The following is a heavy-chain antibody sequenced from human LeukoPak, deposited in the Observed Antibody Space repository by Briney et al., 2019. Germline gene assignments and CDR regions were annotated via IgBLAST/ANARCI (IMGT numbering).Heavy chain of an antibody. V-gene: IGHV3-33*01. CDR3: ARDLGYFDY. CDR1: GFTFSNYD. J-gene: IGHJ4*02. CDR2: IWSDGTNK. Sequence: GGSLRLSCVASGFTFSNYDMHWVRQALGKGLEWVAIIWSDGTNKYYVDSVKGRFIISRDNSKNTLYLQMNSLRDEDTAVYYCARDLGYFDYWGQGTLVTVSS.